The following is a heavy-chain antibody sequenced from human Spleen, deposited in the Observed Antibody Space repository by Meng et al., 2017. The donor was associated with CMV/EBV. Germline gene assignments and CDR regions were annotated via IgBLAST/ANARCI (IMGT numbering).Heavy chain of an antibody. CDR1: FRFSDAR. CDR2: IKSKTDGGTT. CDR3: ARAGSGSYPNWFDP. J-gene: IGHJ5*02. D-gene: IGHD3-10*01. V-gene: IGHV3-15*01. Sequence: FRFSDARMNWVRQAPGKGLEWVGRIKSKTDGGTTDYAASVKGRFTISRDNAKNSLYLQMNSLRVEDTAVFYCARAGSGSYPNWFDPWGQGTLVTVSS.